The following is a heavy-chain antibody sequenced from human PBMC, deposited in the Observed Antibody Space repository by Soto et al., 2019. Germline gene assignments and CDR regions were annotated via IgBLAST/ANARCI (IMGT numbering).Heavy chain of an antibody. V-gene: IGHV1-69*13. J-gene: IGHJ6*02. D-gene: IGHD3-22*01. CDR2: IIPIFGTA. CDR3: ASTSVVVITYYYYGMDV. Sequence: ASVKVSCKASGYTFTNYAMHWVRQAPGQRLEWMGGIIPIFGTANYAQKFQGRVTITADESTSTAYMELSSLRSEDTAVYYCASTSVVVITYYYYGMDVWGQGTTVTVSS. CDR1: GYTFTNYA.